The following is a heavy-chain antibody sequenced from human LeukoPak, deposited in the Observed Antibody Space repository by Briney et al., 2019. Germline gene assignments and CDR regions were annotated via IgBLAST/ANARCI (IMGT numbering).Heavy chain of an antibody. CDR2: ISSSSSTI. V-gene: IGHV3-48*01. J-gene: IGHJ4*02. D-gene: IGHD6-19*01. Sequence: QSGGSLRLSCAASGFTFSSHSMNWVRQAPGKGLEWVSYISSSSSTIYYADSVKGRFTISRDNAKNSLYLQMNSLRAEDTAVYYCAKGSAVADIYFDYWGQGTLVTVSS. CDR1: GFTFSSHS. CDR3: AKGSAVADIYFDY.